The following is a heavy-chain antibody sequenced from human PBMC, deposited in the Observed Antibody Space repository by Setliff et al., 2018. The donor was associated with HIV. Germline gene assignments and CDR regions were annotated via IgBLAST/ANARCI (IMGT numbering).Heavy chain of an antibody. V-gene: IGHV4-59*01. CDR3: ARGLTSRRGNWFDP. CDR2: ISSSGST. J-gene: IGHJ5*02. Sequence: LTCTVSGDSLIGFYWGWIRQPPGEGPEWIGHISSSGSTNYSPSLRSRVIMSVDTFQNLFSLILTSVTAADTAVYYCARGLTSRRGNWFDPWGQGTLVTVSS. D-gene: IGHD3-10*01. CDR1: GDSLIGFY.